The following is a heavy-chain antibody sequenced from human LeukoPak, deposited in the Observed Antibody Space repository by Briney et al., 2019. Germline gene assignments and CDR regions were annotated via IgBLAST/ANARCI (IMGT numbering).Heavy chain of an antibody. CDR3: ARDVWYDSRVRTFDY. CDR2: IWYDGSNK. D-gene: IGHD3-22*01. Sequence: GGSLRLSCAASGFTFSSYGMHWVRQAPGKGLEWVAVIWYDGSNKYYADSVKGRFTISRDNSKNTLYLQMNSLRAEDTAVYYCARDVWYDSRVRTFDYWGQGTLSPSPQ. J-gene: IGHJ4*02. V-gene: IGHV3-33*01. CDR1: GFTFSSYG.